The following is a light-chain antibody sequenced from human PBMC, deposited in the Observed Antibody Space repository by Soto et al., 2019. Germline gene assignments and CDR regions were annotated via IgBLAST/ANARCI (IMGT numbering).Light chain of an antibody. CDR3: QQRSNSWT. V-gene: IGKV3-11*01. Sequence: EIVLTQSPATLSLSPGERATLSCRASQSVSSYLAWYQQKPGQAPRLLIYDASNRATGIPARFSSSGSGTDFTLTISSLEPEDFAVYYCQQRSNSWTFGQGTKVDIK. CDR1: QSVSSY. CDR2: DAS. J-gene: IGKJ1*01.